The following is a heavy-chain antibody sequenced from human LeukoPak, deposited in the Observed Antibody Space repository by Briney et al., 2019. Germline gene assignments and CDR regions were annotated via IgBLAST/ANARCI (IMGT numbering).Heavy chain of an antibody. Sequence: GSLRLSCAASGFTFNNYNMNWVRQAPGRRLVWVSRINSDGSTTAYADSVKGRFTISRDNAKNTLYLQMNSLRGEDTAVYYCASAFLGPTLNYWGQGTLVTVSS. V-gene: IGHV3-74*01. D-gene: IGHD1-26*01. J-gene: IGHJ4*02. CDR1: GFTFNNYN. CDR2: INSDGSTT. CDR3: ASAFLGPTLNY.